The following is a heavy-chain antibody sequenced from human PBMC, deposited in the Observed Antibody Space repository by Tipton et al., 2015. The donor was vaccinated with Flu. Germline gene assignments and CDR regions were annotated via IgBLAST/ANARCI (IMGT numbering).Heavy chain of an antibody. CDR3: ARLSYYDVDLKNFYFDY. J-gene: IGHJ4*02. V-gene: IGHV4-59*08. CDR1: GGSISSYY. Sequence: TLSLTCTVSGGSISSYYWSWIRQPPGKGLEWIGHIYYSGTTNYNPSLKTRVTTSVDTSKSQFSLKLRSVTAADTAVYYCARLSYYDVDLKNFYFDYWGRGALVTVSS. D-gene: IGHD3-10*02. CDR2: IYYSGTT.